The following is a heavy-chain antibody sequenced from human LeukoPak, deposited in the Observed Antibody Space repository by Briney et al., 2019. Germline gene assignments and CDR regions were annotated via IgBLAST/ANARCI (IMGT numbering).Heavy chain of an antibody. CDR1: GFTFSSYA. D-gene: IGHD3-10*01. Sequence: PGGSLRLSCSASGFTFSSYAMHWVRQAPGKGLEYVSAISSNGGSTYYADSVKGRFTISRDNSKNTLYLQMSSLRAEDTAVYYCVKDDYYGSGSYSTLYYYYYGMDVWGQGTTVTVSS. CDR3: VKDDYYGSGSYSTLYYYYYGMDV. CDR2: ISSNGGST. J-gene: IGHJ6*02. V-gene: IGHV3-64D*09.